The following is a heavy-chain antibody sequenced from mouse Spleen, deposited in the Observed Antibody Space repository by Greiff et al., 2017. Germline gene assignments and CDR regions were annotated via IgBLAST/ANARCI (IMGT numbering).Heavy chain of an antibody. CDR1: GFTFSDYY. CDR2: ISDGGSYT. V-gene: IGHV5-4*02. D-gene: IGHD2-4*01. CDR3: ARGGDYDEGFAY. J-gene: IGHJ3*01. Sequence: EVKLMESGGGLVKPGGSLKLSCAASGFTFSDYYMYWVRQTPEKRLEWVATISDGGSYTYYPDSVKGRFTISRDNAKNNLYLQMSSLKSEDTAMYYCARGGDYDEGFAYWGQGTLVTVSA.